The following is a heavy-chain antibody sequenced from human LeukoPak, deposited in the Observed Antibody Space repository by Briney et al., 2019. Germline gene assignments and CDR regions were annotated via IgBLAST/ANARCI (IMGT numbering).Heavy chain of an antibody. V-gene: IGHV1-2*02. CDR1: GYTFTDYY. J-gene: IGHJ4*02. D-gene: IGHD2/OR15-2a*01. CDR3: ARDNYGNLDY. CDR2: VDPRSGGT. Sequence: ASVKVSCKPSGYTFTDYYIHWVRQAPGQGLEWMGWVDPRSGGTRCTQKFQGRVTMTRDTSINTVFLELSGLKFDDAAMYYCARDNYGNLDYWGQGTLVTVSP.